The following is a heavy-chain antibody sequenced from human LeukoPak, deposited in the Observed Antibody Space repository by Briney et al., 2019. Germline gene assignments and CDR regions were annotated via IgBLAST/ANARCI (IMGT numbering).Heavy chain of an antibody. Sequence: GGSLRLSCAASGFTFSDYNMNWVRQAPGKGLEWVSSISRSSYYIYYTDSVKGRFTISRDNSKNTLYLQMNSLRAEDTAVYYCASPHSSGWYMSDYFDYWGQGTLVTVSS. CDR3: ASPHSSGWYMSDYFDY. V-gene: IGHV3-21*01. CDR2: ISRSSYYI. J-gene: IGHJ4*02. D-gene: IGHD6-19*01. CDR1: GFTFSDYN.